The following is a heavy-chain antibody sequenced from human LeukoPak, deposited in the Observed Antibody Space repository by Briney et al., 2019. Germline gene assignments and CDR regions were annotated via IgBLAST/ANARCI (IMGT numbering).Heavy chain of an antibody. CDR3: AKRVPAGRFDY. V-gene: IGHV3-23*01. J-gene: IGHJ4*02. Sequence: PGGSLRLSCAASGFTFSSYSMNWVRQAPGKGLEWVSAISGSGSTYYADSVKGRFTISRDNSKNTLYLQMNSLRAEDTAVYYCAKRVPAGRFDYWGQGTLVTVSS. CDR1: GFTFSSYS. CDR2: ISGSGST.